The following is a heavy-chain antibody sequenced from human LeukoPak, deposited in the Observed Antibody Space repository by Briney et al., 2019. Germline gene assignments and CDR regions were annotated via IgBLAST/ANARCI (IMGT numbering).Heavy chain of an antibody. Sequence: ASVKVSCKVSGYTLTELSIHWVRQAPGKGLEWMGGFDPEDGETIYAQKFQGRVTMTEDTSTDTAYMELSSLRSEDTAVYYCATAVVTVRAYYFDYWGQGTLVTVSS. CDR2: FDPEDGET. V-gene: IGHV1-24*01. D-gene: IGHD3-10*01. J-gene: IGHJ4*02. CDR1: GYTLTELS. CDR3: ATAVVTVRAYYFDY.